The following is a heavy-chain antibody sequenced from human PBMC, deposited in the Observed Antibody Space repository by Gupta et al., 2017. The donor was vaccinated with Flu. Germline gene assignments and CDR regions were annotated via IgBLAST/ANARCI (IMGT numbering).Heavy chain of an antibody. CDR1: GGSFSSHY. V-gene: IGHV4-4*07. D-gene: IGHD3-22*01. CDR3: SSGYYYDSDGYFFDS. J-gene: IGHJ4*02. Sequence: QVQLQQSGPGLVQPSETLSLTCNVSGGSFSSHYWSWIRPPAGRGREWIGRFYASGGITYNPSLKSRVSMSVDTSKNQFSLKLTAVTAADTAVYYCSSGYYYDSDGYFFDSWGQGTLVTVSA. CDR2: FYASGGI.